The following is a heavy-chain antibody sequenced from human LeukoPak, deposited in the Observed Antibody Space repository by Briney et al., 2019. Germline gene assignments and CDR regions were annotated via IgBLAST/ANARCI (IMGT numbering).Heavy chain of an antibody. CDR3: GGFGDEAGIDN. Sequence: PGGSLRLSCAASGFTFSTYWMTWVRQAPGKGLEWVANIKPSGTETYYGDPVKGRFTISRDNAKNLLYLQMSSLRAEDTAVYSCGGFGDEAGIDNWGQGTLVTVSS. J-gene: IGHJ4*02. CDR1: GFTFSTYW. V-gene: IGHV3-7*01. CDR2: IKPSGTET. D-gene: IGHD3-10*01.